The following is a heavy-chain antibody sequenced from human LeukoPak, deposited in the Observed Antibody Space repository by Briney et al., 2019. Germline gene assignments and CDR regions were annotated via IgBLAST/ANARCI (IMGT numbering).Heavy chain of an antibody. CDR3: ARSYYYGSGSYYPDY. D-gene: IGHD3-10*01. Sequence: SVKVSCKASGGTFSSYAISWVRQAPGQGLEWMGGIIPIFGTANYAQKFQGRVTITADESTSTAYMELSSLRSEDTAVYYCARSYYYGSGSYYPDYWGQGTLVTVSS. CDR1: GGTFSSYA. CDR2: IIPIFGTA. V-gene: IGHV1-69*13. J-gene: IGHJ4*02.